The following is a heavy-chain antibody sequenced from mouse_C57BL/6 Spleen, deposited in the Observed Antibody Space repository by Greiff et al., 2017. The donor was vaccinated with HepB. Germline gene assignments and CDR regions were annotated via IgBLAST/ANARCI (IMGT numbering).Heavy chain of an antibody. V-gene: IGHV1-69*01. CDR2: IDPSDSYT. CDR1: GYTFTSYW. CDR3: ARRKGYDPYYFDY. J-gene: IGHJ2*01. Sequence: VQLQQPGAELVMPGASVKLSCKASGYTFTSYWMHWVKQRPGQGLEWIGEIDPSDSYTNYNQKFKGKSTLTVDKSSSTAYMQLSSLTSEDSAVDYCARRKGYDPYYFDYWGQGTTLTVSS. D-gene: IGHD2-3*01.